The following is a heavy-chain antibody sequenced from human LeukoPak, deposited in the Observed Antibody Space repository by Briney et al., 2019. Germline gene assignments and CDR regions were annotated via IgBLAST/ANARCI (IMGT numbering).Heavy chain of an antibody. CDR3: ARARFLEWLFPPAGWFDP. CDR2: IYTSGST. CDR1: LGSPTRSY. D-gene: IGHD3-3*01. V-gene: IGHV4-4*07. Sequence: PPETPSLTPALSLGSPTRSYWSASPPPAGKGVEWIGRIYTSGSTNYNPSLKSRVTMSVDTSKNQFSLKLSSVTAADTAVYYCARARFLEWLFPPAGWFDPWGQGTLVTVSS. J-gene: IGHJ5*02.